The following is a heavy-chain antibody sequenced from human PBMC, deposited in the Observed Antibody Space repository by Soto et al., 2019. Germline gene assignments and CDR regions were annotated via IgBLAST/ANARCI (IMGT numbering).Heavy chain of an antibody. CDR2: ISYDGSNK. J-gene: IGHJ4*02. V-gene: IGHV3-30-3*01. CDR1: GFTFSSYA. CDR3: ARDPGGDYGDTPFGY. D-gene: IGHD4-17*01. Sequence: QVQLVESGGGVVQPGRSLRLSCAASGFTFSSYAMHWVRQAPGKGLEWVAVISYDGSNKYYADSVKGRFTISRDNSKNTLYLQMNSLRAEDTAVYYCARDPGGDYGDTPFGYWGQGTLVTVSS.